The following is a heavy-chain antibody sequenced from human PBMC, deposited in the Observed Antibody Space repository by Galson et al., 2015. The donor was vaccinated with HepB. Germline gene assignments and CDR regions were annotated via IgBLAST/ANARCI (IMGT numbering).Heavy chain of an antibody. V-gene: IGHV1-46*04. D-gene: IGHD4-23*01. Sequence: SVKVSCKASGYTFTSYYMHWVRQAPGRGLEWMGIINPSGGSTSYAQKLQGRVTMTRDTSTSTVYMELSSLRSEDTAVYYCARATGDGGNSLAWYFDLWGRGTLVTVSS. J-gene: IGHJ2*01. CDR1: GYTFTSYY. CDR3: ARATGDGGNSLAWYFDL. CDR2: INPSGGST.